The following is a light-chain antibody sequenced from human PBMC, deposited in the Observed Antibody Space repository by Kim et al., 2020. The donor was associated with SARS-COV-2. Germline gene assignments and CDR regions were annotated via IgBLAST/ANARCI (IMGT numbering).Light chain of an antibody. CDR3: QQYASPLYT. J-gene: IGKJ2*01. CDR2: AAS. Sequence: EIVLTQSPDTLSLSPGERVTLSCRASQTVGNNYLAWYQQKPGQAPRLLIYAASNRVTGIPDRFSGSGSGTDFTLTISRLEPEDFALYHCQQYASPLYTFGQGTKLEI. CDR1: QTVGNNY. V-gene: IGKV3-20*01.